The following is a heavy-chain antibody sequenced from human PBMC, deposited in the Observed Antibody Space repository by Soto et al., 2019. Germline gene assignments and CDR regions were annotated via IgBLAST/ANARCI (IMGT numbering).Heavy chain of an antibody. Sequence: QIQLVQSGAEVKKPGASVKVSCKASGYTFTSYHISWVRQAPGQGLEWMGWISAYNGNTNYAQKLQGRVSMTTHTSTRTPYVALRRLRSDDTTVYYCTRVAPPSDYWGQGTLVTVSS. V-gene: IGHV1-18*01. CDR2: ISAYNGNT. CDR3: TRVAPPSDY. CDR1: GYTFTSYH. J-gene: IGHJ4*02.